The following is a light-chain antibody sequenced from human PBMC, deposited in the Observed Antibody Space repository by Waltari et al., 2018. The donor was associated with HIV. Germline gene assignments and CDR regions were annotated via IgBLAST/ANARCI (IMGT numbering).Light chain of an antibody. V-gene: IGKV4-1*01. J-gene: IGKJ4*01. Sequence: DIVMTQSPASLAVSLGERATINCKPSQSVLYSSNNKNYLAWYQQKPGQPPKLLIYWASTRESGVPYRFSGSGSGTDFTLTISSLQAEDVAVYYCQQFYTSPLTFGGGTKVEIK. CDR1: QSVLYSSNNKNY. CDR2: WAS. CDR3: QQFYTSPLT.